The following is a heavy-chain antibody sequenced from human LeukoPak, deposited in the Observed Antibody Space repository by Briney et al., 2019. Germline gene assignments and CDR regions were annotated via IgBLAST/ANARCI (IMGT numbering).Heavy chain of an antibody. CDR3: ARHIRFLEWLAPYSDY. CDR2: ISGSGGST. CDR1: GFTFSSYA. Sequence: QPGGSLRLSCAASGFTFSSYAMSWVRQAPGKGLEWVSAISGSGGSTYYADSVKGRFTISRDNSKNTLYLQMNSLRAEDTAVYYCARHIRFLEWLAPYSDYWGQGTLVTVSS. V-gene: IGHV3-23*01. J-gene: IGHJ4*02. D-gene: IGHD3-3*01.